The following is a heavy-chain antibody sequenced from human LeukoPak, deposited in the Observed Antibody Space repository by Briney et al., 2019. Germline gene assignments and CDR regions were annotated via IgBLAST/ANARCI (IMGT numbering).Heavy chain of an antibody. CDR2: VTGRGGST. CDR1: GFTFSNYA. Sequence: GGSLRLSCVASGFTFSNYAMSWVRQAPGKRLEWVSAVTGRGGSTYYADSVKGRFTISRDNSKNTLYLQMNSLRAEDTAVYYCAKAPGRYYFDYWGQGTLVTVSS. D-gene: IGHD1-1*01. V-gene: IGHV3-23*01. J-gene: IGHJ4*02. CDR3: AKAPGRYYFDY.